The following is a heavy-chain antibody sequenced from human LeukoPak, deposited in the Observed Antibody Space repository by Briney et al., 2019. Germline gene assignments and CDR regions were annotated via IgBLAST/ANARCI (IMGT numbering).Heavy chain of an antibody. J-gene: IGHJ3*02. D-gene: IGHD3-22*01. Sequence: GESLKISCKASGYRFTTDYIGWVRQMPGKGLEWMGIIYPDDSEANYSPSFQGQVSMSVDKSITTAYLQWSSLKASDTAIYYCARQAYGSHFDAFDIWGQGTMVTVSS. CDR3: ARQAYGSHFDAFDI. CDR1: GYRFTTDY. V-gene: IGHV5-51*01. CDR2: IYPDDSEA.